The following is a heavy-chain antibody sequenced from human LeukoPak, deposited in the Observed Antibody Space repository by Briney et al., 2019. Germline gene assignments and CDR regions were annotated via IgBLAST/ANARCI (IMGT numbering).Heavy chain of an antibody. V-gene: IGHV3-30*18. CDR1: GFSFSSYV. CDR2: ISSDGYRT. D-gene: IGHD3-10*01. Sequence: GGSLRLSCAASGFSFSSYVMHWVRQAPDKGLQWVAVISSDGYRTDYPDSVRGRFTISRDNFKNTVDLQMISVTAEDTAMYFCAKGLGTGSVLARPLHYWGQGTLVTVSS. CDR3: AKGLGTGSVLARPLHY. J-gene: IGHJ4*02.